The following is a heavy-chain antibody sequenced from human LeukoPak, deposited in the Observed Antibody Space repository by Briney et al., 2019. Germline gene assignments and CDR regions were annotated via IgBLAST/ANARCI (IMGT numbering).Heavy chain of an antibody. J-gene: IGHJ4*02. CDR2: IIPIFGIV. CDR1: GGTFSSHA. V-gene: IGHV1-69*04. CDR3: ARDGDYCSSSSCCKFFDY. D-gene: IGHD2-2*01. Sequence: SVKVSCKASGGTFSSHAINWVRQAPGQGLEWMGRIIPIFGIVNYAQKFQGRVTITADKSTSTAYMELSSLRSEDTAVYYCARDGDYCSSSSCCKFFDYWGQGALVTVSS.